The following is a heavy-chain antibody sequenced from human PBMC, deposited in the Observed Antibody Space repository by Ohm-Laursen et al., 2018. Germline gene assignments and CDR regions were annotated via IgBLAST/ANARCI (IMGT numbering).Heavy chain of an antibody. CDR2: IWYDGSNE. J-gene: IGHJ4*02. D-gene: IGHD4-17*01. V-gene: IGHV3-33*01. Sequence: SLRLSCAASGFTFISYGMHWVRQAPGKGLEWVAVIWYDGSNEYYADSVKGRFTTSRDNSKNTLYLQMDSLRAEDTAVYYCARDQHNYGVPYYFDYWGQGTLVTVSS. CDR3: ARDQHNYGVPYYFDY. CDR1: GFTFISYG.